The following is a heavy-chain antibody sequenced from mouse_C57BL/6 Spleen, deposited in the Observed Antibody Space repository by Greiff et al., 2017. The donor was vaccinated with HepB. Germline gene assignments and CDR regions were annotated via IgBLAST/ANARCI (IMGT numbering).Heavy chain of an antibody. V-gene: IGHV1-64*01. CDR3: ARGDTSGWFDY. CDR1: GYTFTSYW. CDR2: IHPNSGST. Sequence: QVQLQQPGAELVKPGASVKLSCKASGYTFTSYWMHWVKQRPGQGLEWIGMIHPNSGSTNYNEKFKSKATLPVDKSSSTAYMQLSSLTSEDSAVYDCARGDTSGWFDYWGQGTLVTVSA. J-gene: IGHJ3*01.